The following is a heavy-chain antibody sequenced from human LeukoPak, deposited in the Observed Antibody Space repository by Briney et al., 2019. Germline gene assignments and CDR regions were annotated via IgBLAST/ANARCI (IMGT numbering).Heavy chain of an antibody. CDR2: IYYSGTT. Sequence: PSETLSLTCTVSGGSISSDYWSWIRQSPEKGLEWIGYIYYSGTTSYNPSLKSRVTISLDTSKNQFSLKLSSVTAADTAVYYCARGANWGSPDYWGQGTLVTVSS. CDR1: GGSISSDY. J-gene: IGHJ4*02. D-gene: IGHD7-27*01. V-gene: IGHV4-59*01. CDR3: ARGANWGSPDY.